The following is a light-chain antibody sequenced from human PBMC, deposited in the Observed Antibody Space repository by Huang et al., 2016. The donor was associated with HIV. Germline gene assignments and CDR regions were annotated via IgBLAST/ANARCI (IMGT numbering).Light chain of an antibody. Sequence: EIVMTQSPAILSASLGERVTLSCKASQSIGRELAWYQQKPGQAPRLLLNGTSTRATGVPARFSGSGSGTDFTLTISRLESEDFAVYFCQKYDTWPFTFGPGAEVDIK. J-gene: IGKJ3*01. CDR1: QSIGRE. CDR3: QKYDTWPFT. V-gene: IGKV3-15*01. CDR2: GTS.